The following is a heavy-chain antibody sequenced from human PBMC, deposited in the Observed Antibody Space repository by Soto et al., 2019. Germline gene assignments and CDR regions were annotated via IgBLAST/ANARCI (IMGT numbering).Heavy chain of an antibody. J-gene: IGHJ6*03. D-gene: IGHD1-7*01. Sequence: EVQLVESGGGLVQPGGSLRLSCAASGFTVSSNYMSWVRQAPGKGLEWVSVIYSGGSTYYADSVKGRFTISRDNSKNTLDLQINRRRGEDTAVYYCARDIYNWNYGYYCYYMDVWGKGTTVTV. CDR1: GFTVSSNY. V-gene: IGHV3-66*01. CDR2: IYSGGST. CDR3: ARDIYNWNYGYYCYYMDV.